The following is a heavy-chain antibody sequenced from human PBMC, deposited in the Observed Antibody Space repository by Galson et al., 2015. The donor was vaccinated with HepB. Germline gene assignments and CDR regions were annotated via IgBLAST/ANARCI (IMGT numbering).Heavy chain of an antibody. D-gene: IGHD6-13*01. Sequence: SVKVSCKASGGTFSSYAISWVRQAPGQGLEWMGRIIPILGIANYAQKFQGRATITADKSTSTAYMELSSLRSEDTAVYYCASTLQYSSSWYYFDYWGQGTLVTVSS. CDR3: ASTLQYSSSWYYFDY. V-gene: IGHV1-69*04. J-gene: IGHJ4*02. CDR1: GGTFSSYA. CDR2: IIPILGIA.